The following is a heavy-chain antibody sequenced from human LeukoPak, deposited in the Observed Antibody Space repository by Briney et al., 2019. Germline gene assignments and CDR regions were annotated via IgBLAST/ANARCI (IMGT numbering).Heavy chain of an antibody. CDR1: GGSISSTNW. CDR2: IYHSGSS. D-gene: IGHD6-19*01. Sequence: SETLSLTCVVSGGSISSTNWWSWVRQPPGKGLEWIGEIYHSGSSNFNPSLKGRVTISVDKSKNQFSLKLTSVSAEDTAVYYCATGGGVAARFFQYWGQGALVIVSS. J-gene: IGHJ1*01. V-gene: IGHV4-4*02. CDR3: ATGGGVAARFFQY.